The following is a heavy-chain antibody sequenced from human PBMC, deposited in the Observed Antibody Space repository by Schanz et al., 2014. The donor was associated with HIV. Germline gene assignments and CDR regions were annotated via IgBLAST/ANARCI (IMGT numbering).Heavy chain of an antibody. J-gene: IGHJ5*01. Sequence: QVRLQQWGAGLLKPSETLSLTCAVYGASFSDDYWTWIRQPPGKGLEWIGEINQSGNTNYNPSLKSRVTMSTDTSKKQFSLKLGSVTAADTAVYYCVRGFLMGRDYDYIWGSNRYAAWFDFWGQGTLVAVSS. CDR1: GASFSDDY. CDR2: INQSGNT. V-gene: IGHV4-34*02. CDR3: VRGFLMGRDYDYIWGSNRYAAWFDF. D-gene: IGHD3-16*02.